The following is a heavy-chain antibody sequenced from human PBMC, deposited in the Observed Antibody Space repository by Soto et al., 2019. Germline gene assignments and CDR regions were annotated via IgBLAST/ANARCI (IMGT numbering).Heavy chain of an antibody. V-gene: IGHV4-30-4*01. J-gene: IGHJ4*02. CDR3: ARWLGYGPHFDY. CDR1: GGSISSGDYY. CDR2: MYYSGST. D-gene: IGHD5-12*01. Sequence: QAQLQESGPGLVKPSQTLSLTCTVSGGSISSGDYYWSWIRQPPGKGLEWIGYMYYSGSTYYNPSLKSRVTISVDTSKNQFSLKLSSVTAADTAVYYCARWLGYGPHFDYWGQGTLVTVSS.